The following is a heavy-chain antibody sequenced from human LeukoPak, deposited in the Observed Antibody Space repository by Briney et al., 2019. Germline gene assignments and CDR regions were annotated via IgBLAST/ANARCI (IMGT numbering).Heavy chain of an antibody. D-gene: IGHD3-16*01. CDR2: ISGSGGST. CDR3: AKDVTGRIMITFGGAHY. CDR1: GFTFSSYA. Sequence: GGSLRLSCAASGFTFSSYAMSWVRQAPGKGLEWVSAISGSGGSTYYADSVKGRFTISRDNSKNTLYLQMNSLRAEDTAVYYCAKDVTGRIMITFGGAHYWGQGTLVTVSS. V-gene: IGHV3-23*01. J-gene: IGHJ4*02.